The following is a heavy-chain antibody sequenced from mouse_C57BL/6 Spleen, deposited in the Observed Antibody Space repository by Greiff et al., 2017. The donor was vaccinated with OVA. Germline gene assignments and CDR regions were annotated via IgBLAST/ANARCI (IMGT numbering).Heavy chain of an antibody. V-gene: IGHV1-81*01. CDR1: GYTFTSYG. CDR2: IYPRSGNT. J-gene: IGHJ4*01. D-gene: IGHD1-2*01. Sequence: QVHVKQSGAELARPGASVKLSCKASGYTFTSYGISWVKQRTGQGLEWIGEIYPRSGNTYYNEKFKGKATLTADKSSSTAYMELRSLTSEDSAVYFCARYLDSYYYAMDYWGQGTSVTVSS. CDR3: ARYLDSYYYAMDY.